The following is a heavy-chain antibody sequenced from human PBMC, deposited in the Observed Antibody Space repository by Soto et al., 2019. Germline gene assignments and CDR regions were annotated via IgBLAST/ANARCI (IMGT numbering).Heavy chain of an antibody. V-gene: IGHV3-23*01. CDR1: GFTLSVYS. D-gene: IGHD4-17*01. Sequence: EVQLLESGGGLVQPGGSLRLSCAASGFTLSVYSMVWVRQAPGRGPEWVSGFNQDGRTHYADSVNGRFTISRDDSRNTVYLQMVSLRGEDTAVYYCAKDLRPDGVWDFDYWGQGTLVTVSS. CDR3: AKDLRPDGVWDFDY. CDR2: FNQDGRT. J-gene: IGHJ4*02.